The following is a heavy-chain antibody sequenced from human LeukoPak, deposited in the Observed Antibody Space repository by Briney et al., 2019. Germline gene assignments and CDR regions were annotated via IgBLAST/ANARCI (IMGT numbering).Heavy chain of an antibody. D-gene: IGHD2-15*01. CDR3: ARDPRFGYCSGGSCYTGTAFDI. CDR1: GGSISSGSYY. V-gene: IGHV4-61*02. Sequence: SETLSLTCTVSGGSISSGSYYWSWIRQPAGKGLEWIGRIYTSGSTNYNPSLKSRVTISVDTSKNQFSLKLSSVTAADTAVYYCARDPRFGYCSGGSCYTGTAFDIWGQGTMVTVSS. J-gene: IGHJ3*02. CDR2: IYTSGST.